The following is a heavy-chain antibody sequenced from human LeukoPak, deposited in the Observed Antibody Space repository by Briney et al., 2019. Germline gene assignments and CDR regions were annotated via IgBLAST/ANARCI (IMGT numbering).Heavy chain of an antibody. V-gene: IGHV3-48*01. CDR2: ITLSSSTT. Sequence: GGYLRLSCAASGFNFNNYNMNSVRQAPGKGLEWVSYITLSSSTTYYADSVKGRFTISRDNAKKSLYLQMNSLRAEDTAVYCCAREPSYSSSWYTTCDHWGQGILVTVSS. CDR3: AREPSYSSSWYTTCDH. J-gene: IGHJ5*02. D-gene: IGHD6-13*01. CDR1: GFNFNNYN.